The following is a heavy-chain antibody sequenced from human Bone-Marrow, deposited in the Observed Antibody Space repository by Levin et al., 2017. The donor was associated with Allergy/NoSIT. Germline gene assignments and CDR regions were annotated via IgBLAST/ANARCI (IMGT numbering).Heavy chain of an antibody. J-gene: IGHJ6*03. V-gene: IGHV3-48*03. CDR1: ELSFSLYE. D-gene: IGHD3-10*01. CDR3: ARDWQSVGVSYFYMDV. CDR2: ISGSGVTT. Sequence: GGSLRLSCVASELSFSLYELDWVRQAPGKGLEWVSYISGSGVTTHYADSVKGRFTVSRDNSKNSLYLQMDSLRAEDTGVYYCARDWQSVGVSYFYMDVWGRGTTVIVSS.